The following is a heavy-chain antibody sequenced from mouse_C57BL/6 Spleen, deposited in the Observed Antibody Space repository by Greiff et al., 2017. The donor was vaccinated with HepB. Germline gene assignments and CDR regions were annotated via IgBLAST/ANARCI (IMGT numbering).Heavy chain of an antibody. J-gene: IGHJ1*03. Sequence: EVQVVESGGGLVKPGGSLKLSCAASGFTFSSYAMSWVRQTPEKRLEWVATISDGGSYTYYPDNVKGRFTISRDNAKNNLYLQMSHLKSEDTAMYYCARDPFTTVVARYFDVWGTGTTVTVSS. CDR2: ISDGGSYT. V-gene: IGHV5-4*01. D-gene: IGHD1-1*01. CDR1: GFTFSSYA. CDR3: ARDPFTTVVARYFDV.